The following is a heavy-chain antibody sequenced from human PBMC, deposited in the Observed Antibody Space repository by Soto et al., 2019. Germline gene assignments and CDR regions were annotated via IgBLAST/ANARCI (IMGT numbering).Heavy chain of an antibody. CDR3: ASKGQGYYYDSSGYYYSY. D-gene: IGHD3-22*01. V-gene: IGHV1-69*13. Sequence: SVKVSCKASGGTFSSYAISWVRQAPGQGLEWMGGIIPIFGTANYAQKFQGRVTITADESTSTAYMELSSLRSEDTAVYYCASKGQGYYYDSSGYYYSYWGQGTLVTVSS. J-gene: IGHJ4*02. CDR2: IIPIFGTA. CDR1: GGTFSSYA.